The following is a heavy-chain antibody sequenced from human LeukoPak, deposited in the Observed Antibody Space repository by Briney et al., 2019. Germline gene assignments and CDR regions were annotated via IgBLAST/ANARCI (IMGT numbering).Heavy chain of an antibody. V-gene: IGHV4-38-2*02. CDR3: ARDHGYGAFDY. Sequence: PSETLSLTCNVSGFSLTIGYFWGWIRQPPGKGLEWIGSIFHSGSTYFNPSLKSRVTMSVDKSKNQFSLKLSSVTAADTAVYYCARDHGYGAFDYWGQGTLVTVSS. D-gene: IGHD4-17*01. J-gene: IGHJ4*02. CDR2: IFHSGST. CDR1: GFSLTIGYF.